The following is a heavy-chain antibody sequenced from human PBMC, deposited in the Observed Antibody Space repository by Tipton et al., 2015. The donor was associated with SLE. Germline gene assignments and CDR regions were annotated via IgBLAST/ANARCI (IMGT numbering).Heavy chain of an antibody. J-gene: IGHJ5*02. CDR3: ARDLNYYGSGSYKGWFDP. CDR2: IYTSGST. V-gene: IGHV4-61*02. D-gene: IGHD3-10*01. Sequence: TLSLTCTVSGGSISSGSYYWSWIRQPAGKGLEWIGRIYTSGSTNYNPSLKSRVTLSVDTSKNQFSLKLSSVTAADTAVYYCARDLNYYGSGSYKGWFDPWGQGTLVTVSS. CDR1: GGSISSGSYY.